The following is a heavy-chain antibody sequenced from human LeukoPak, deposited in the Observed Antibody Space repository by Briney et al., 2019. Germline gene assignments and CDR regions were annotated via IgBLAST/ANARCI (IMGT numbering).Heavy chain of an antibody. Sequence: SETLSLTCTVSGGSISSYYWSWIRQPPGKGLEWIGYIYYSGSTNYNPSLKSRVTMSVDTSKNQFSLKLSSVTAADTAVYYCARVLNRELLDYWGQGTLVTVSS. CDR2: IYYSGST. J-gene: IGHJ4*02. CDR3: ARVLNRELLDY. CDR1: GGSISSYY. D-gene: IGHD1-26*01. V-gene: IGHV4-59*01.